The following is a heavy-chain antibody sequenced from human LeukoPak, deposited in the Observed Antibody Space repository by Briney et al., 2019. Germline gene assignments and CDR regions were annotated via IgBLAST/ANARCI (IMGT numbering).Heavy chain of an antibody. J-gene: IGHJ4*02. D-gene: IGHD3/OR15-3a*01. CDR3: ARYYFWTGSYFFDY. CDR2: IYPGDSDT. V-gene: IGHV5-51*01. Sequence: GESLKISCKTSGFTFTTHWIAWVRQMPGKGLELMGIIYPGDSDTNYSPSFQGQVTISADKSSNTAYLQWSSLKASDTAMYYCARYYFWTGSYFFDYWGQGTLVNVSS. CDR1: GFTFTTHW.